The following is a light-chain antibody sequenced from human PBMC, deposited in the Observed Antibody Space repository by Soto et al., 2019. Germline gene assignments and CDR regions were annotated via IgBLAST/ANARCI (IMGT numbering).Light chain of an antibody. CDR3: QKYNSAPT. CDR2: VAS. V-gene: IGKV1-27*01. J-gene: IGKJ5*01. Sequence: DIQMTQSPSSLSASVRERVTITCRASQGISNYLAWYQQKPGKAPKLLIYVASTLQSGVPSRFSGSGSGTDFTLTISSLQPEDVASYYCQKYNSAPTFGQGTRLEIK. CDR1: QGISNY.